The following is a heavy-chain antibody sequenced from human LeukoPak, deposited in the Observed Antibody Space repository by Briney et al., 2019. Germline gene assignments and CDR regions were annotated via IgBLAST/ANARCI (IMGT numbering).Heavy chain of an antibody. CDR2: INSNSGGT. D-gene: IGHD3-22*01. J-gene: IGHJ3*02. V-gene: IGHV1-2*02. CDR1: GYTFTGYY. Sequence: ATVKVSCKASGYTFTGYYMHWVRQAPGQGLEWMGWINSNSGGTNYAQKFQGRVTMTRDTSISTAYMELSRLRSDDTAVYYCARSITMIVVVTANDAFDIWGQGTMVTASS. CDR3: ARSITMIVVVTANDAFDI.